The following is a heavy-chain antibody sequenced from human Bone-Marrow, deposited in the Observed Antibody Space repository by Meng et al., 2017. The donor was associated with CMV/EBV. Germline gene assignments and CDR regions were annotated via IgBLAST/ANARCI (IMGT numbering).Heavy chain of an antibody. V-gene: IGHV1-18*01. CDR2: ISAYNGNT. CDR3: ARQWELTDAFDI. D-gene: IGHD1-26*01. CDR1: GYTFTSYG. Sequence: ASVKVSCKASGYTFTSYGISWVRQAPGQGLEWMGWISAYNGNTNYAQKLQGRVTMTTGTSTSTAYMELRSLRSEYTAVYYCARQWELTDAFDIWGQGTMVTVSS. J-gene: IGHJ3*02.